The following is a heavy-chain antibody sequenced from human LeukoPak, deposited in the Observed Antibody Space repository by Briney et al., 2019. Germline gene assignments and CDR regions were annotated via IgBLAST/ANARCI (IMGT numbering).Heavy chain of an antibody. CDR2: IYHSGST. CDR3: ARATGINWFDP. J-gene: IGHJ5*02. V-gene: IGHV4-30-2*01. D-gene: IGHD1-1*01. Sequence: SETLSLTCTVSGGSISSSSYSWSWIRQPPGKGLEWIGYIYHSGSTYYNPSLKSRVTISVDRSKNQFSLKLSSVTAADTAVYYCARATGINWFDPWGQGTLVTVSS. CDR1: GGSISSSSYS.